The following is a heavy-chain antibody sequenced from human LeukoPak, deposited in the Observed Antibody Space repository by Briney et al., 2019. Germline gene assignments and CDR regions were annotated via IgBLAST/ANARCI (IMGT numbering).Heavy chain of an antibody. CDR3: ARARRQRLLQPAYYFDY. CDR2: IYSGDNT. V-gene: IGHV3-66*02. D-gene: IGHD1-1*01. Sequence: GGSLRLSCAASGFTVSNNYMSWVRQAPGKGLEWVSVIYSGDNTYYVESVKGRFTISRDNSKNTLFLQMNRLRAGDTAVYYCARARRQRLLQPAYYFDYWGQGTLVTVSS. CDR1: GFTVSNNY. J-gene: IGHJ4*02.